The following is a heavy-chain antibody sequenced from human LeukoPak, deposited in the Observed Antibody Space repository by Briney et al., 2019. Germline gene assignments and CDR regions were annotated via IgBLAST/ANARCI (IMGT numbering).Heavy chain of an antibody. D-gene: IGHD3-10*01. CDR2: IYYSGST. CDR3: ASLIGGPTNV. V-gene: IGHV4-39*01. Sequence: PSETLSLTCTVSGGSISSSSYYWGWIRQPPGTGLEWIGSIYYSGSTYYNPSLKSRVTISVDTSKNQFSLKLSSVTAADTAVYYCASLIGGPTNVWGQGTLVTVSS. CDR1: GGSISSSSYY. J-gene: IGHJ4*02.